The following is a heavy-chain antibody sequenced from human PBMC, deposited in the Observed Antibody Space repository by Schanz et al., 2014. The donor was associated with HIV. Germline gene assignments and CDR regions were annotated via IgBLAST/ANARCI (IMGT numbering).Heavy chain of an antibody. V-gene: IGHV3-21*01. D-gene: IGHD2-15*01. CDR2: ISDRSDYL. CDR3: ARGSGPYYYYYGMDV. Sequence: VQLVESGGGLVKAGGSLRLSCAASGFTLEDYAMHWVRQAPGKGLEWVSSISDRSDYLYYADSVKGRFTISRDNSKNTLYLQMNSLRAEDTAVYYCARGSGPYYYYYGMDVWGQGTTVTVSS. J-gene: IGHJ6*02. CDR1: GFTLEDYA.